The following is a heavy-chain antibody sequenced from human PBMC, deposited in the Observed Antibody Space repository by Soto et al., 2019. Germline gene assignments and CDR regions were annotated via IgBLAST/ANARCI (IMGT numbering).Heavy chain of an antibody. Sequence: QVQLQQGGAGLLKPSETLSLNCGVLGGSFSDYDWTWVRQSPGRGLEWIGEVSQSGRITYNPSLKSRFTISGDTAKNQFSLRLTSVTAADTAVYFCAGYSSSFVGFEVWGHGTEVTASS. J-gene: IGHJ3*01. D-gene: IGHD3-10*01. CDR1: GGSFSDYD. CDR2: VSQSGRI. CDR3: AGYSSSFVGFEV. V-gene: IGHV4-34*01.